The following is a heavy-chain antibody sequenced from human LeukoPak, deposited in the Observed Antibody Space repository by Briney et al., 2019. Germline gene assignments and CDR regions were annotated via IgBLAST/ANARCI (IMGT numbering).Heavy chain of an antibody. J-gene: IGHJ4*02. CDR2: INSDGSST. CDR1: GFTFSSYW. Sequence: PGGTLRLSCAVSGFTFSSYWMHWVRQAPGKGLVWVSRINSDGSSTGYADSVKGRFTISRDNAENTLNLQMNSLRAEDTAVYYCARGGRRYNSGSYGDYWGQGTLVTVSS. D-gene: IGHD3-10*01. CDR3: ARGGRRYNSGSYGDY. V-gene: IGHV3-74*01.